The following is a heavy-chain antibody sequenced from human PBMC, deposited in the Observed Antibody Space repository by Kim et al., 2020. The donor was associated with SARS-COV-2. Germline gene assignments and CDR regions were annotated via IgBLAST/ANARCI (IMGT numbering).Heavy chain of an antibody. V-gene: IGHV3-33*05. CDR1: GFTFSSYG. Sequence: GGSLRLSCAASGFTFSSYGMHWVRQAPGKGLEWVAVISYDGSNKYYADSVKGRFTISRDNSKNTLYLQMNSLRAEDTAVYYCARAPYSSSWFPKFDYWGQGTLVTVSS. J-gene: IGHJ4*02. CDR2: ISYDGSNK. D-gene: IGHD6-13*01. CDR3: ARAPYSSSWFPKFDY.